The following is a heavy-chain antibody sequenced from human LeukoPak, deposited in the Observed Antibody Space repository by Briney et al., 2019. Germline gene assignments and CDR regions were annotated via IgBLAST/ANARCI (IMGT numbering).Heavy chain of an antibody. CDR2: INWNSGSV. Sequence: GGSLRLSCAASGFTFDVFALFWVRQAPGKGLEYVSGINWNSGSVDYTDSVKGRFTTSRDNAKNSLYLLMNSLRVEDTALYYCAKGTGGYYGPFDSWGQGTLVTVSS. D-gene: IGHD3-22*01. V-gene: IGHV3-9*01. CDR3: AKGTGGYYGPFDS. CDR1: GFTFDVFA. J-gene: IGHJ4*02.